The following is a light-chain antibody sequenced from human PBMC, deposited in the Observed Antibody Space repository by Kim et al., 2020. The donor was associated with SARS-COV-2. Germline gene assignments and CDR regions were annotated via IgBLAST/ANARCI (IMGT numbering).Light chain of an antibody. CDR3: QQYDNLPIFT. CDR1: QDISNY. Sequence: SVGDRVNITCQASQDISNYLNWYQQKPGKAPKLLIYDASNLETGVPSRFSGSGSGTDFTFTISSLQPEYIATYYCQQYDNLPIFTFGPGTKVDIK. V-gene: IGKV1-33*01. J-gene: IGKJ3*01. CDR2: DAS.